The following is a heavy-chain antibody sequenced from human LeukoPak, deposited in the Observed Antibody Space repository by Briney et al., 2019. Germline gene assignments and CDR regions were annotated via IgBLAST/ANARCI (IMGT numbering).Heavy chain of an antibody. CDR1: GGTFSSYT. Sequence: ASVKVSCKASGGTFSSYTISWVRQAPGQGLEWMGRIIPILGIANYAQKFQGRVTITADKSTSTAYMELSSLRSEDTAVYYCARSSGVYYFDYWGQGTLVTVSS. CDR2: IIPILGIA. CDR3: ARSSGVYYFDY. J-gene: IGHJ4*02. D-gene: IGHD3-10*01. V-gene: IGHV1-69*02.